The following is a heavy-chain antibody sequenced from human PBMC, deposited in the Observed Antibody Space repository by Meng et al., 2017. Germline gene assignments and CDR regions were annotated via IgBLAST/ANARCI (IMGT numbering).Heavy chain of an antibody. D-gene: IGHD6-19*01. V-gene: IGHV4-34*01. Sequence: SETLSLTCAVYGGSFSGYYWSWIRQPPGKGLEWIGEINHNGSINYNPSLKSRVTISVDTSKNQLSLKLNSVTAADTAVYYCARGSLNSSGWYIDYWGQGTQVTVSS. CDR3: ARGSLNSSGWYIDY. CDR2: INHNGSI. J-gene: IGHJ4*02. CDR1: GGSFSGYY.